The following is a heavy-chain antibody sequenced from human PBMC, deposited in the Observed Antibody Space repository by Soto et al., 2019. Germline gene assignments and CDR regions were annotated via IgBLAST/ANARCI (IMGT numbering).Heavy chain of an antibody. V-gene: IGHV3-33*01. CDR1: GFTFSSYG. CDR2: IWYDGSNK. J-gene: IGHJ4*02. D-gene: IGHD2-15*01. Sequence: QVQLVESGGGVVQPGRSLRLSCAASGFTFSSYGMHWVRQAPGKGLEWVAVIWYDGSNKYYADSGKGRFTISRDNXKSTLYLQMNSLRADDAAVYYCARDYSGGSSAPDYWGQGTLVTVSS. CDR3: ARDYSGGSSAPDY.